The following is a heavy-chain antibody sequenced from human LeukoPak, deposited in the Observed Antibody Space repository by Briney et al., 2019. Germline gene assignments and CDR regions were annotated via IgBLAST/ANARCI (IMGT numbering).Heavy chain of an antibody. CDR3: ARDSGNYLDAFDI. Sequence: GGSLGLSCAVSGFTFDDYAMHWVRQVPGKGLEWVSGINWNSDSIGYADSVKGRFTTSRDNAKNSLYLQMNSLRAEDTAVYYCARDSGNYLDAFDIWGQGTMVTVSS. CDR2: INWNSDSI. CDR1: GFTFDDYA. V-gene: IGHV3-9*01. J-gene: IGHJ3*02. D-gene: IGHD1-7*01.